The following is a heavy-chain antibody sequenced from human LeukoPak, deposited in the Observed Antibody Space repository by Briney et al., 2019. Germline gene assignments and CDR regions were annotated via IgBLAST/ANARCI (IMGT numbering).Heavy chain of an antibody. CDR2: INPNSGGT. CDR1: GYTFTDYY. J-gene: IGHJ4*02. Sequence: ASVKVSCKASGYTFTDYYIHWVRQAPGQGLEWMGWINPNSGGTNYAQKFQGRVTMTRDTSISTAYMELSRLRSDDTAVYYCAREGPIVGATHLVDYWGQGTLVTVSS. CDR3: AREGPIVGATHLVDY. V-gene: IGHV1-2*02. D-gene: IGHD1-26*01.